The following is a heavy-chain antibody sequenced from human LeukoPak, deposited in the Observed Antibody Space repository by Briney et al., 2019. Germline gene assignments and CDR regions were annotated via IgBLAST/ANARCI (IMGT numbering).Heavy chain of an antibody. CDR2: IYSGGST. CDR1: GFTVSSNY. J-gene: IGHJ4*02. V-gene: IGHV3-53*04. D-gene: IGHD6-13*01. Sequence: PGGSLRLSCAASGFTVSSNYMSWVRQAPGKGLEWVSVIYSGGSTYYADYVTGRFTISKHNSKTTQYLQMNGLRAEDTAVYYCARAVYSGSWYYFDYWGQGTLVTVSS. CDR3: ARAVYSGSWYYFDY.